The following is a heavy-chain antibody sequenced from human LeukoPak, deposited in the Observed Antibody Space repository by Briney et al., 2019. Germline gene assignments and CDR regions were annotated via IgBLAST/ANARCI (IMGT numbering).Heavy chain of an antibody. CDR1: GFTFSSYW. J-gene: IGHJ4*02. CDR3: ARGSLGAGDY. V-gene: IGHV3-74*01. CDR2: INRDGSIT. D-gene: IGHD1-26*01. Sequence: PGGSLRLSCAASGFTFSSYWMHWVRQAPGKGLVWVSRINRDGSITNYADSVKGRFTISRDNAKNTLYLQMNSLRAEDTAVYYCARGSLGAGDYWGQGTLVTVSS.